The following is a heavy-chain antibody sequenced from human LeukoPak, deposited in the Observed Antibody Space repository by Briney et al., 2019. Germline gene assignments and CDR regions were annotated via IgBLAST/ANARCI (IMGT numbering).Heavy chain of an antibody. Sequence: PGGSLRLSCAASGFTLSRNYVTWVRQAPGKGLEWVSVIYSGGNTYYADSVTGRFTISRDNSKKIVYLQMNGLGAEDRGVYYCARVRNEYDGSGYFDYWGQGAVVTVSS. D-gene: IGHD3-22*01. V-gene: IGHV3-66*01. CDR1: GFTLSRNY. J-gene: IGHJ4*02. CDR2: IYSGGNT. CDR3: ARVRNEYDGSGYFDY.